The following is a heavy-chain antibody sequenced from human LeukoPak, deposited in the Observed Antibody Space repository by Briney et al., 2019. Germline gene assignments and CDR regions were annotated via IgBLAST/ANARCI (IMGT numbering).Heavy chain of an antibody. CDR1: EFTFSSYW. CDR3: ARDPND. J-gene: IGHJ4*02. CDR2: IKQDGSEK. Sequence: QPGGSLRLSCAASEFTFSSYWMSWVRQAPGKGLEWVANIKQDGSEKYYVESVKGRFTISGDNAKNSLYLQMNSLRAEDTAVYYCARDPNDWGQGTLVTVSS. V-gene: IGHV3-7*01.